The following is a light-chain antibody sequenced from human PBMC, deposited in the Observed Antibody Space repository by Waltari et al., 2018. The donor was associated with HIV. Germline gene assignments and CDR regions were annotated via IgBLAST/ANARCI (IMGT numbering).Light chain of an antibody. V-gene: IGLV3-9*01. CDR3: QVWDSSAGV. CDR1: NIESKV. J-gene: IGLJ3*02. CDR2: RDS. Sequence: SYELTQPLSVSVALGQTAKISCGGKNIESKVVHWYQQKPGQAPVLGIYRDSDRPPGIPERFSGSSSGNTATLTINRAQAGDEGDYCGQVWDSSAGVFGGGTTLTVL.